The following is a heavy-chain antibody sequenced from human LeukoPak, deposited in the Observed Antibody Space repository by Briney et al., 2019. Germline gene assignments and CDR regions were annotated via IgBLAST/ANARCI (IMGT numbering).Heavy chain of an antibody. Sequence: GGSLRLSCAASGFSCSNVWMNWVRHAPGKGLEWVGRLSSRAEGATTDYSAPVKGRFTISRDDSKNTLYLHMNSLKAEDTAVYYCTTGFLVGTTAFDPWGPGTLVTVSS. J-gene: IGHJ5*02. D-gene: IGHD1-26*01. CDR3: TTGFLVGTTAFDP. V-gene: IGHV3-15*01. CDR2: LSSRAEGATT. CDR1: GFSCSNVW.